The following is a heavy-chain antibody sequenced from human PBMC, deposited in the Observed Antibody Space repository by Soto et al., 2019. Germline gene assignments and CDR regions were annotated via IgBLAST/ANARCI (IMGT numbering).Heavy chain of an antibody. Sequence: EVQLVESGGGLVQPGGSLRLSCAASGFTFSSYWMHWVRQAPGKGLVWVSRLNSDGSSTSYADSVKGRFTISRDNAKNTLYLQMNSLRAEDTAVYYCASSLLTPLDYWGQGTLVTVSS. CDR1: GFTFSSYW. CDR2: LNSDGSST. V-gene: IGHV3-74*01. CDR3: ASSLLTPLDY. J-gene: IGHJ4*02. D-gene: IGHD7-27*01.